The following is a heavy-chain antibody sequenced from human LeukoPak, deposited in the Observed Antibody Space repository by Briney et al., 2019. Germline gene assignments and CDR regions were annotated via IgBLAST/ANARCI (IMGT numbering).Heavy chain of an antibody. Sequence: GGSLRLSCAASGFTFDDYAMHWVRQVPGKGLEWVSGISWNSGSIGYADSVKGRSTISRDNAKNSLYLQMNSLRAEDTAFYYCAKDGYSYGFLFNYWGQGTLVTVSS. CDR2: ISWNSGSI. D-gene: IGHD5-18*01. CDR1: GFTFDDYA. J-gene: IGHJ4*02. CDR3: AKDGYSYGFLFNY. V-gene: IGHV3-9*01.